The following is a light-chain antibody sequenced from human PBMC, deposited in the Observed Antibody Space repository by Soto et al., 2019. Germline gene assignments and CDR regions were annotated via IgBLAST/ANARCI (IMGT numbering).Light chain of an antibody. V-gene: IGKV3-15*01. CDR3: HQYKNWPL. CDR1: QSVRSH. Sequence: MVVTKTPETLSVWPGGGVTLSCRASQSVRSHLAWYQQKPGQPPRLLIYGASTRATGIPARFSGSGFGTEFTLTFSSLQSEDFPVYYCHQYKNWPLFAQGTRLEIK. CDR2: GAS. J-gene: IGKJ5*01.